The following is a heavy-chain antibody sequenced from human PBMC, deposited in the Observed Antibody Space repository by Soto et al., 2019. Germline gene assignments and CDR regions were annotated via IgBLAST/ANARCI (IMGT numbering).Heavy chain of an antibody. CDR3: ARASIAAAGYYFDY. D-gene: IGHD6-13*01. CDR1: GFTVSTNY. CDR2: IYSGGST. V-gene: IGHV3-53*01. J-gene: IGHJ4*02. Sequence: EVQLVESGGGLIQPGGSLRLSCAASGFTVSTNYMSLVRQAPGKGLEWVSVIYSGGSTYYADSVKGRFTISRDNSKNTLYLQMNSRRAEGTAVYYCARASIAAAGYYFDYWGQGTPVTVSS.